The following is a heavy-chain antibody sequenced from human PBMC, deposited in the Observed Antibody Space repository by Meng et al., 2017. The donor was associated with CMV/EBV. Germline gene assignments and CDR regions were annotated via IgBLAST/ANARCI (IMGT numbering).Heavy chain of an antibody. J-gene: IGHJ3*02. D-gene: IGHD3-22*01. CDR2: INPNSGGT. Sequence: ASVKVSCKASGYTFTGYYMHWARQAPGQGLEWMGWINPNSGGTNYAQKFQGRVTMTRDTSISTAYMELSRLRSDDTAVYYCARASSGYGSAFDIWGQGTMVTVSS. CDR1: GYTFTGYY. CDR3: ARASSGYGSAFDI. V-gene: IGHV1-2*02.